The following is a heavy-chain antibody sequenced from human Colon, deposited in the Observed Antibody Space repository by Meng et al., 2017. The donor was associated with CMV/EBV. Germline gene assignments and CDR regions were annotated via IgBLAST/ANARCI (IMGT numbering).Heavy chain of an antibody. V-gene: IGHV3-30*02. CDR2: IRFDGSQQ. CDR3: ATDHLWGMPN. CDR1: GFIFSHYS. J-gene: IGHJ4*02. D-gene: IGHD3-3*02. Sequence: QVQLGGSGGGVGQPGGSLRLSCVTSGFIFSHYSMQWVRQSPGKGLEWVAHIRFDGSQQFYVQSVKGRFTVSRHDPKNTLYLQMNDLRPEDTGVYYCATDHLWGMPNWGRGTLVTVSS.